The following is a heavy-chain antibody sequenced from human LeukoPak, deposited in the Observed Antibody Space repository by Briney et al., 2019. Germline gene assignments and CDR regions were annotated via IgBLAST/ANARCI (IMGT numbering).Heavy chain of an antibody. CDR3: ARVRAAYGSEYMDV. J-gene: IGHJ6*03. CDR1: GFTFSSYW. CDR2: IKQDGSEK. V-gene: IGHV3-7*03. D-gene: IGHD3-10*01. Sequence: GGSLRLSCAASGFTFSSYWMSWVRQAPGKGLEWVANIKQDGSEKYYVDSVKGRFTISRDNAKNSLYLQMNSLRAEDTALYYCARVRAAYGSEYMDVWGKGTTVTVSS.